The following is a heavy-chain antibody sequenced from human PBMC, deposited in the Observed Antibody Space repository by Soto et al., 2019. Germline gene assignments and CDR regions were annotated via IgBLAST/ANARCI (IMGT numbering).Heavy chain of an antibody. D-gene: IGHD3-22*01. Sequence: GASVKVSCKASGYTFTSYGISWVRQAPGQGLEWMGWISAYNGNTNYAQKLQGRVTMTTDTSTSTAYMELRSLRSDDTAVYYCAREEAITMIVVANGHLDYWGQGTLVTVSS. V-gene: IGHV1-18*04. J-gene: IGHJ4*02. CDR1: GYTFTSYG. CDR2: ISAYNGNT. CDR3: AREEAITMIVVANGHLDY.